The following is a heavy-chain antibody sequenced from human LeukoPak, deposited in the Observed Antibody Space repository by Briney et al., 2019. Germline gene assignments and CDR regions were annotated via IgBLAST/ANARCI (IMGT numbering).Heavy chain of an antibody. D-gene: IGHD1-26*01. CDR2: IYSGGST. Sequence: PGGSLRLSCEASGFTVSSNYMSWVRQAPGKGLEWVSVIYSGGSTYYADSVKGRFTISRDNSKNTLYLQMNSLRAEDTAVYYCARGRVVGALYFDYWGQGTLVTVSS. V-gene: IGHV3-53*01. CDR3: ARGRVVGALYFDY. CDR1: GFTVSSNY. J-gene: IGHJ4*02.